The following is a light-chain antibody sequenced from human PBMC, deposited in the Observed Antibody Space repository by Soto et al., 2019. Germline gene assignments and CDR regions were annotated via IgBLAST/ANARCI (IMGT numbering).Light chain of an antibody. J-gene: IGLJ1*01. Sequence: QAALTQPATVTGSTGQSITTSCTGTSSDVGGYNYVSWYQQHPGKAPKFMIYDVSNRPSGVSNRFSGSKSGNTASLTISGLQAEDEADYYCSSYTSSSTYVFGTGTKVTVL. CDR1: SSDVGGYNY. CDR3: SSYTSSSTYV. CDR2: DVS. V-gene: IGLV2-14*01.